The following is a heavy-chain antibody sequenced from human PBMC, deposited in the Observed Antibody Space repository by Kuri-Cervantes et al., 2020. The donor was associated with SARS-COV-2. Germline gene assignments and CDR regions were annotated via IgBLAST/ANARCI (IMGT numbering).Heavy chain of an antibody. CDR1: GFTFSSYA. J-gene: IGHJ5*02. Sequence: GGSLRLSCAASGFTFSSYAMSWVRQAPGKGLEWVSAISGSGGSTYYADSVKGRFTISRDNSKNTLYLQMNSLRAEDTAVYYCAKYKGRVDGYKEGWFDPWGQGTLVTVSP. D-gene: IGHD5-24*01. V-gene: IGHV3-23*01. CDR3: AKYKGRVDGYKEGWFDP. CDR2: ISGSGGST.